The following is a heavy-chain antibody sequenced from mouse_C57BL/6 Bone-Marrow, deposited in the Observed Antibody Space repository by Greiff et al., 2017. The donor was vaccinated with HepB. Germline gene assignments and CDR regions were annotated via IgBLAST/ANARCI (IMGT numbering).Heavy chain of an antibody. CDR3: ASSPFDY. J-gene: IGHJ3*01. CDR2: IYPRSGNT. V-gene: IGHV1-81*01. CDR1: GYTFTSYG. Sequence: QVQLKESGAELARPGASVKLSCKASGYTFTSYGISWVKQRTGQGLEWIGEIYPRSGNTYYNEKFKGKATLTADKASSTAYMELRSLTSEDSAVYFWASSPFDYWGQGTLVTVSA.